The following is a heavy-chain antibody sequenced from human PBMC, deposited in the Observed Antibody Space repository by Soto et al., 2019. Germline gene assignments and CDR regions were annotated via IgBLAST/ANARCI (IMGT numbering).Heavy chain of an antibody. V-gene: IGHV1-69*13. CDR1: GYSFTKYG. D-gene: IGHD3-10*01. CDR3: ARGGRLYGPPDYFDY. J-gene: IGHJ4*02. Sequence: SVKVSCKASGYSFTKYGLSWVRQAPGQGLEWLGGIIPIFGAANDAQKFQGRVTITADESTNTAYMELNSLTSEDTAVYYCARGGRLYGPPDYFDYWGQGTLVTVSS. CDR2: IIPIFGAA.